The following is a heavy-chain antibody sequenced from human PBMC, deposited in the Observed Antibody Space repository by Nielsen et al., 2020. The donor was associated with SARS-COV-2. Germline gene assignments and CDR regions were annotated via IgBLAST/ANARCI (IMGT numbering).Heavy chain of an antibody. J-gene: IGHJ6*02. CDR3: ARAGYCSSTSCYAYYYYGMDV. D-gene: IGHD2-2*01. Sequence: GESLKISCAASGFTFSSYDMHWVRQATGKGLEWVSAIGTAGDTYYPGSVKGGFTISRENAKNSLYLQMNSLRAEDTALYHCARAGYCSSTSCYAYYYYGMDVWGQGTTVTVSS. V-gene: IGHV3-13*01. CDR1: GFTFSSYD. CDR2: IGTAGDT.